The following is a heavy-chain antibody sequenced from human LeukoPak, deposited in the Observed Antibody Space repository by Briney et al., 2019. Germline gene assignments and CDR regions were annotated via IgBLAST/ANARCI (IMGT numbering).Heavy chain of an antibody. Sequence: GGSLRLSCAASVFTFSYVWMSWLRQAPGKGLEWVGRIASTAHGGATDYAAPVKGRFTISRDDSKDTLYLQMNSLKTEDTAVYFCSEGLDYRGQGTLVTVSS. J-gene: IGHJ4*02. V-gene: IGHV3-15*04. CDR2: IASTAHGGAT. CDR3: SEGLDY. CDR1: VFTFSYVW.